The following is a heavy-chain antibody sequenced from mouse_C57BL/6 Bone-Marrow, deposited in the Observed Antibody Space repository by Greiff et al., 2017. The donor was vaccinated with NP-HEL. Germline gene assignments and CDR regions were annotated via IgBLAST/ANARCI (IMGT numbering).Heavy chain of an antibody. V-gene: IGHV5-4*01. CDR3: ARLRYSHDY. J-gene: IGHJ2*01. Sequence: DVHLVESGGGLVKPGGSLKLSCAASGFTFSSYAMSWVRQTPEKRLEWVATISDGGSYTYYPDNVKGRFTISRDNAKNNLYLQMSHLKSEDTAMYYCARLRYSHDYWGQGTTLTVSS. D-gene: IGHD1-1*01. CDR2: ISDGGSYT. CDR1: GFTFSSYA.